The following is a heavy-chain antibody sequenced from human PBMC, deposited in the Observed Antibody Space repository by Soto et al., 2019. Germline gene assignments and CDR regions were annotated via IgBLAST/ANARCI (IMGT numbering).Heavy chain of an antibody. D-gene: IGHD3-10*01. J-gene: IGHJ4*02. CDR3: AKDMRWGGMTMLHDIGS. CDR1: GFTADDYA. Sequence: PGGSLRLSCVVSGFTADDYAMHWVRQAPGKGLEWVSGISSNSDTIDYADSVKGRFTISRDNAKNSLFLQMNSLRPEDTALYYCAKDMRWGGMTMLHDIGSWGRGT. CDR2: ISSNSDTI. V-gene: IGHV3-9*02.